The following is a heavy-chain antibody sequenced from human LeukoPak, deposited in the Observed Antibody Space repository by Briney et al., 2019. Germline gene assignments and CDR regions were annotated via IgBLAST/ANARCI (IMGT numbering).Heavy chain of an antibody. CDR1: GYTFTNYY. CDR3: ARDGGLVATEGSGYYYYMDV. CDR2: INPSGGGT. V-gene: IGHV1-46*01. Sequence: ASVKVSCKASGYTFTNYYMHWARQAPGQGLEWMGIINPSGGGTSYAQKFQGRLTMTRDMSTSTVYMELSSLRSEDTAVYYCARDGGLVATEGSGYYYYMDVWGKGTTVTVSS. D-gene: IGHD5-12*01. J-gene: IGHJ6*03.